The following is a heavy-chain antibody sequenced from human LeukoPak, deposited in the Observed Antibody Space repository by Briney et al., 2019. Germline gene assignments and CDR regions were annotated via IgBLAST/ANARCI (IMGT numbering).Heavy chain of an antibody. CDR1: GFTFSSYG. J-gene: IGHJ4*02. Sequence: PGGSLRFSCSASGFTFSSYGMHWVRQAPGKGLEYVSGISNKGGSTYYADSVKGRFTISRDNSKNTLHLQMSSLRADDTAVYYCVKSGTWADFDSWGQGTLVTVSS. CDR2: ISNKGGST. CDR3: VKSGTWADFDS. V-gene: IGHV3-64D*09. D-gene: IGHD1-26*01.